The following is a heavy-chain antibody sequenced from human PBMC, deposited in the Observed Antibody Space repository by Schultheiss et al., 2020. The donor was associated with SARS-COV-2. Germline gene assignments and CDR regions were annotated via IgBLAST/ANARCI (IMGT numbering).Heavy chain of an antibody. CDR2: IYYSGST. D-gene: IGHD3-3*01. J-gene: IGHJ4*02. Sequence: SETLSLTCTVSGGSISSGGYYWGWIRQPPGKGLEWMGSIYYSGSTYYNPSLKSRVTISVDTSKNQFSLKLSSVTAADTAVYYCASTPYYDFWSGLYYFDYWGQGTLVTVSS. CDR1: GGSISSGGYY. CDR3: ASTPYYDFWSGLYYFDY. V-gene: IGHV4-39*01.